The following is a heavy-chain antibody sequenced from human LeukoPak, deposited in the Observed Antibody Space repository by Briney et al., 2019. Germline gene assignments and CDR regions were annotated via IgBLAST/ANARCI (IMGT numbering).Heavy chain of an antibody. CDR1: GFTFSSYA. D-gene: IGHD2-2*01. J-gene: IGHJ4*02. Sequence: GGSLRLSCAASGFTFSSYAMSWVRQAPGKGLEWVSVISGSGGSTYYADSVKGRFTISRDNSKNTLYLQMDSLRAEDTAVYYCAKYLPNQLLKDWGQGTLVTVSS. CDR2: ISGSGGST. CDR3: AKYLPNQLLKD. V-gene: IGHV3-23*01.